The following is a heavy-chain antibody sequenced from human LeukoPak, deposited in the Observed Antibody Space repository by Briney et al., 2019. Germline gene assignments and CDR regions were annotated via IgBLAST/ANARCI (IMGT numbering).Heavy chain of an antibody. V-gene: IGHV4-34*01. D-gene: IGHD1-1*01. CDR2: INHSGST. CDR1: GGSFSGYY. Sequence: PSETLSLTCAVYGGSFSGYYWSWIRQPPGKGLEWIGEINHSGSTNYNPSLKSRVTISVDTSKNQFSLRLDSLTAADTAVYYCARVAAATTNPRFDFWGQGTLVTVSS. CDR3: ARVAAATTNPRFDF. J-gene: IGHJ4*02.